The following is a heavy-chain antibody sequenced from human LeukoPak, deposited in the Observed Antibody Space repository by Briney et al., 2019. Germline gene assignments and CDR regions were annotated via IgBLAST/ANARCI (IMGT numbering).Heavy chain of an antibody. CDR3: AKGGATICDN. D-gene: IGHD5-12*01. CDR1: GFTFSNYW. Sequence: GGSLRLSCAASGFTFSNYWMHWVRQAPGKGLVWVSRVNSNGSSTNYADSVKGRFTISRDNAKNTLYLQMSSLRAEDTAVYYCAKGGATICDNWGQGTLVTVSS. V-gene: IGHV3-74*01. J-gene: IGHJ4*02. CDR2: VNSNGSST.